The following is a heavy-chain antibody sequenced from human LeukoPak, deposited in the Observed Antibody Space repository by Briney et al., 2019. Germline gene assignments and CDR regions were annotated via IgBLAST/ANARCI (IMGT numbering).Heavy chain of an antibody. CDR2: IYYSGST. V-gene: IGHV4-59*08. J-gene: IGHJ4*02. D-gene: IGHD3-10*01. Sequence: SETLSLTCTVSGGSISNYYWSWIRQPAGKGLEWIGCIYYSGSTNYNPSLTSRVTISVDTSSNQFSLKLNSVTAADTAVYYCARRAYGSGSFNRYHFDYWGQGTLVAVSS. CDR1: GGSISNYY. CDR3: ARRAYGSGSFNRYHFDY.